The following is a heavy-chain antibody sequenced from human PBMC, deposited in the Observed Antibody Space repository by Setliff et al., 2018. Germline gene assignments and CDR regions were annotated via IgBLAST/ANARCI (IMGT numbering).Heavy chain of an antibody. CDR3: ASYDILTGYWGYDYYYMDV. V-gene: IGHV4-34*01. Sequence: SETLSLTCAAYGGTFSDYYWTWIRQSPEKGLEWIGEINHRGSTNYNPSLKSRVTISVDTSKNQFSLKLSSVTAADTAVYYCASYDILTGYWGYDYYYMDVWGKGTTVTVSS. CDR2: INHRGST. D-gene: IGHD3-9*01. CDR1: GGTFSDYY. J-gene: IGHJ6*03.